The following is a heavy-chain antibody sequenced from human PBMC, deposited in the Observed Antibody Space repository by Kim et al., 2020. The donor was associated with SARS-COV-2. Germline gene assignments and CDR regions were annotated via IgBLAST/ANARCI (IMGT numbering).Heavy chain of an antibody. Sequence: SETLSLTCAVSGGSISSSNWWSWVRQPPGKGLEWIGEIYHSGSTNYNPSLKSRVTISVDKSKNQFSLKLSSVTAADTAVYYCARDKVDEIVARFDYWGQGTLVTVSS. D-gene: IGHD3-22*01. CDR3: ARDKVDEIVARFDY. V-gene: IGHV4-4*02. J-gene: IGHJ4*02. CDR2: IYHSGST. CDR1: GGSISSSNW.